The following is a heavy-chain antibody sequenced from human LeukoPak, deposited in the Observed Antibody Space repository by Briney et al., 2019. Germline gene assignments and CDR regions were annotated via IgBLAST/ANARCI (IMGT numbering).Heavy chain of an antibody. CDR3: ARDHRRWLNGLDYYYMDV. J-gene: IGHJ6*03. CDR2: IYYSGST. D-gene: IGHD5-24*01. Sequence: PSETLSLTCTVSGGSIGTYYWSWIRQPPGKGLEWIGYIYYSGSTNYNPSLKSRVSISVDTSKNQFSLKLSSVTAADTAVYYCARDHRRWLNGLDYYYMDVWGKGTTVTVSS. CDR1: GGSIGTYY. V-gene: IGHV4-59*01.